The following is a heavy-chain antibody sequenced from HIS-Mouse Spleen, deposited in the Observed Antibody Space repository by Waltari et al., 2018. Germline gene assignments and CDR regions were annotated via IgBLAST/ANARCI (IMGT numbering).Heavy chain of an antibody. CDR2: ISYDGSNK. CDR1: GFTFSSYA. D-gene: IGHD3-10*01. CDR3: ARDEVLWFGEFPLDY. J-gene: IGHJ4*02. V-gene: IGHV3-30*04. Sequence: QVQLVESGGGVVQPGRSLRLSCAASGFTFSSYAMHWVRQAPGKGLEWVAVISYDGSNKYYADSVKGRFTISRDNSKNTLYLQMNSLRAEDTAVYYCARDEVLWFGEFPLDYWGQGTLVTVSS.